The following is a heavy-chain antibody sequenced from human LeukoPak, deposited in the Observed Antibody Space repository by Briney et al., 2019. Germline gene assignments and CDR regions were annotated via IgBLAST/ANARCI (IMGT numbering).Heavy chain of an antibody. V-gene: IGHV3-23*01. Sequence: GGSLRLSCAASGFIVSEYYMTWVRQAPGQGLEWVSAISGSGGSTYYADSVKGRFTISRDNSKNTLYLQMNSLRAEDTAVYYCAKPMGGPDYWGQGTLVTVSS. J-gene: IGHJ4*02. D-gene: IGHD3-16*01. CDR1: GFIVSEYY. CDR2: ISGSGGST. CDR3: AKPMGGPDY.